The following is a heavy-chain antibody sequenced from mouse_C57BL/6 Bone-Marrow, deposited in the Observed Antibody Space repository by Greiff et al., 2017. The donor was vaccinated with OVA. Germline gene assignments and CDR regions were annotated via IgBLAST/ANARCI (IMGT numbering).Heavy chain of an antibody. Sequence: QVQLQQSGTELVKPGASVKLSCKASGYTFTSYWMHWVKQRPGQGLEWIGNINPSNGGTNYNEKFKSKATLTVDKSSSTAYMQLSSLTSEDSAVYYCARGEGGLLYAMDYWGQGTSVTVSS. CDR1: GYTFTSYW. D-gene: IGHD2-3*01. J-gene: IGHJ4*01. V-gene: IGHV1-53*01. CDR2: INPSNGGT. CDR3: ARGEGGLLYAMDY.